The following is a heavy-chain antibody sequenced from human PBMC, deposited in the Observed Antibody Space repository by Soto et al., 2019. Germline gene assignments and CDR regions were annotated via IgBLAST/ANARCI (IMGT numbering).Heavy chain of an antibody. J-gene: IGHJ6*02. Sequence: GGSLRLSCAASGFTFSDYYMSWIRQAPGKGLEWVSYISSSSSYTNYADSVKGRFTISRDNAKNSLYLQMNSLRAEDTAVYYCARDRGQLLSMLYYGMDVWGQGTTVTVSS. CDR2: ISSSSSYT. V-gene: IGHV3-11*05. D-gene: IGHD2-2*01. CDR3: ARDRGQLLSMLYYGMDV. CDR1: GFTFSDYY.